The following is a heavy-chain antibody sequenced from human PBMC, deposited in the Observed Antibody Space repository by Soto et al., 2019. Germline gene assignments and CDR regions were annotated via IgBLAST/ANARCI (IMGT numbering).Heavy chain of an antibody. V-gene: IGHV1-69*12. CDR2: IIPIFGTA. Sequence: QVQLVQSGAEVKKPESSVKVSCKASGGTFSSYAISWVRQAPGQGLEWMGGIIPIFGTANYAQKFQDRVTITADESTSTAYMELSSLRSEDAAAYYCARHGVATMHRVDYWGQGTLVTVSS. CDR1: GGTFSSYA. J-gene: IGHJ4*02. D-gene: IGHD5-12*01. CDR3: ARHGVATMHRVDY.